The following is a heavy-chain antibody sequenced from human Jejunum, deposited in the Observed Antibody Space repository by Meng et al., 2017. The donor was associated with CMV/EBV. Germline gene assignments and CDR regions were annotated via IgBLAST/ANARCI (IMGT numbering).Heavy chain of an antibody. V-gene: IGHV4-30-4*01. CDR3: PTGSIFVSYDS. D-gene: IGHD3-3*01. Sequence: GPLPEPGPGLASPSQTLALSCTLSGGCRGGGGYYWSSSRQPPRKGLEWVRHLPHPGSTYYIPSLPSRVDISVGTSNNQFPLTLTSVTAADTAVYLCPTGSIFVSYDSCGQGTLVTVSS. J-gene: IGHJ4*02. CDR2: LPHPGST. CDR1: GGCRGGGGYY.